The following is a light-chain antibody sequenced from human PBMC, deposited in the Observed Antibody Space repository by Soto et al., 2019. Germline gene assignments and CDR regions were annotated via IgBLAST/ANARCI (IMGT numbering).Light chain of an antibody. Sequence: QSALTQPASVSGSPGQWITISCTGTSSDVGGHNYVSWYQQLPGKAPNLLIYDVNSRPSGVSNRFSGSKSGNTASLTISGLQAEDEADYYCSSFSTRTTLEIFGGGTKLTVL. CDR2: DVN. V-gene: IGLV2-14*01. CDR3: SSFSTRTTLEI. J-gene: IGLJ2*01. CDR1: SSDVGGHNY.